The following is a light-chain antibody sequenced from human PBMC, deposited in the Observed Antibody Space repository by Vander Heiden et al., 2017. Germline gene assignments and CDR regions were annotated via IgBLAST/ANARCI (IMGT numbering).Light chain of an antibody. CDR2: KAS. CDR1: QSISRL. CDR3: QQYNSYPLT. V-gene: IGKV1-5*03. Sequence: DIQMTQSPSTLSASVGDRVTITGRASQSISRLLAWYQQKPGKAPKLLIYKASSLESGVPSRFSGSGSGTEFTLTISRLQPDDFATYYCQQYNSYPLTFGGGTKVEIK. J-gene: IGKJ4*01.